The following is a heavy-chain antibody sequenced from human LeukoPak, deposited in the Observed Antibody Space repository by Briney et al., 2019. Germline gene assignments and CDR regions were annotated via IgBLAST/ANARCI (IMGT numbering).Heavy chain of an antibody. J-gene: IGHJ4*02. CDR2: TSWNSGSI. V-gene: IGHV3-9*01. CDR1: GFTFDDYA. CDR3: AKGLRFLEWLTDFDY. D-gene: IGHD3-3*01. Sequence: GGSLRLSCAASGFTFDDYAMHWVRQAPGKGLEWVSGTSWNSGSIGYADSVKGRFTISRDNAKNSLYLQMNSLRAEDTALYYCAKGLRFLEWLTDFDYWGQGTLVTVSS.